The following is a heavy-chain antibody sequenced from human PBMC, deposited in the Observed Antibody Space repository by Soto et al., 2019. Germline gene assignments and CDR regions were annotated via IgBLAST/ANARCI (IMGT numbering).Heavy chain of an antibody. Sequence: GGSLRLSCSASGFTFSSYAMSWVRQAPGKGLEWVSAISGSGGSTYYADSVKGRFTISRDNSKNTLYLQMTSLRVEDTAVYYCAKSPPLDSSGYVDYYYYGMDVWGQGTTVTVSS. D-gene: IGHD6-19*01. J-gene: IGHJ6*02. CDR2: ISGSGGST. CDR3: AKSPPLDSSGYVDYYYYGMDV. V-gene: IGHV3-23*01. CDR1: GFTFSSYA.